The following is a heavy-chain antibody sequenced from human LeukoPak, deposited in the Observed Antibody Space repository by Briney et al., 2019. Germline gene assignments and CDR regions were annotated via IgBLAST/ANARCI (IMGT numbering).Heavy chain of an antibody. J-gene: IGHJ5*02. V-gene: IGHV3-20*04. CDR2: INWNGGST. D-gene: IGHD2-2*01. CDR1: GFTFDDYG. Sequence: PGGSLRLSCAASGFTFDDYGMSWVRQAPGKGLEWVSGINWNGGSTGYADSVKGRFTISRDNAKNSLYLQMNSLRAEDTALYYCARGREDIVVVPAAYWFDPWGQGTLVTVSS. CDR3: ARGREDIVVVPAAYWFDP.